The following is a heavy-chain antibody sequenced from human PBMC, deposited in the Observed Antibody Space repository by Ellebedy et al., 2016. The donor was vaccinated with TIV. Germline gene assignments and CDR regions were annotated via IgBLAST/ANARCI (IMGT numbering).Heavy chain of an antibody. CDR2: IYYSGST. Sequence: SETLSLXXTVSGGSISSSSYYWGWIRQPPGKGLEWIGSIYYSGSTYYNPSLKSRVTISVDTSKNQFSLKLSSVTAADTAVYYCARGRVGATGPFDYWGQGTLVTVSS. D-gene: IGHD1-26*01. V-gene: IGHV4-39*07. CDR3: ARGRVGATGPFDY. CDR1: GGSISSSSYY. J-gene: IGHJ4*02.